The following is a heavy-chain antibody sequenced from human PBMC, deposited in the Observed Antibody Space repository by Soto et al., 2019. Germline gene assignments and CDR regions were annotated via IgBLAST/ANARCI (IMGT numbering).Heavy chain of an antibody. Sequence: ASVKVSCKASGHTFTSYGISWVRQAPGQGLEWMGWISAYNGNTNYAQKLQGRVTMTTDTSTSTAYMELRSLRSDDTAVYYCAREYYDSSGYWIFDYWGQGTPVTVSS. D-gene: IGHD3-22*01. CDR2: ISAYNGNT. V-gene: IGHV1-18*01. CDR1: GHTFTSYG. CDR3: AREYYDSSGYWIFDY. J-gene: IGHJ4*02.